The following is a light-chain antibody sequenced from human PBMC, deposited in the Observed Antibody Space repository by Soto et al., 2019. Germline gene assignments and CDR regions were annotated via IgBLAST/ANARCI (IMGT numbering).Light chain of an antibody. CDR2: SNN. CDR3: ATWDDSLSGVV. V-gene: IGLV1-47*02. J-gene: IGLJ2*01. Sequence: QSVLTQPPSASGTPGQSVTISCSGSKSNIGSNYVYWYQQLPGTAPKLLIFSNNERPSGVPDRFSGSKSGTSASLAISGLRSEDEADYYCATWDDSLSGVVFGGGTKVTVL. CDR1: KSNIGSNY.